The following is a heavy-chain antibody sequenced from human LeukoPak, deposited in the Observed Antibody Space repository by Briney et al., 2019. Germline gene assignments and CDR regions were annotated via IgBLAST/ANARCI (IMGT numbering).Heavy chain of an antibody. V-gene: IGHV3-23*01. CDR1: GFTFSSYA. D-gene: IGHD6-19*01. J-gene: IGHJ4*02. CDR3: AKVYSSLPNFDY. Sequence: GGSLRLSCAASGFTFSSYAMSWVRQAPGKGLEWLAGISASGGSTDYADSVKGRFTTSRDNSQNTLYLQINSLRAEDTAVYYGAKVYSSLPNFDYWGQGTLVTVSS. CDR2: ISASGGST.